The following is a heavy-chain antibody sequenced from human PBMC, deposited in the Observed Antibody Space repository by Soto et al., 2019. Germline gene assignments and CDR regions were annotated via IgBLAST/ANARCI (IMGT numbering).Heavy chain of an antibody. CDR1: GGTFSSYT. V-gene: IGHV1-69*04. D-gene: IGHD6-13*01. CDR2: IIPILGIA. Sequence: GASVKVSCKASGGTFSSYTISWVRQAPGQGLEWIGRIIPILGIANYAQKFQGRVTITADKSTSTAYMELSSLRSEDTAVYYCARDFNGYSSSWFPKGYWGQGTLVTVSS. J-gene: IGHJ4*02. CDR3: ARDFNGYSSSWFPKGY.